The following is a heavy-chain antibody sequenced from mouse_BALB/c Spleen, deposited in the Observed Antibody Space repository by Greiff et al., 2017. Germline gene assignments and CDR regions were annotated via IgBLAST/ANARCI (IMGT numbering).Heavy chain of an antibody. Sequence: VQLKQSGPSLVKPSQTLSLTCSVTGDSITSGYWNWIRKFPGNKLEYMGYISYSGSTYYNPSLKSRISITRDTSKNQYYLQLNSVTTEDTATYYCARWDDGYYPAWFAYWGQGTLVTVSA. D-gene: IGHD2-3*01. J-gene: IGHJ3*01. CDR2: ISYSGST. V-gene: IGHV3-8*02. CDR1: GDSITSGY. CDR3: ARWDDGYYPAWFAY.